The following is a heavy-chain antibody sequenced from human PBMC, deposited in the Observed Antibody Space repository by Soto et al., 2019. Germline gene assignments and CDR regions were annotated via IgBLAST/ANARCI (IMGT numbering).Heavy chain of an antibody. V-gene: IGHV3-7*04. CDR3: TRVSDFSVAARPSVY. CDR1: GFTFSTYW. D-gene: IGHD6-6*01. J-gene: IGHJ4*02. Sequence: GGSLRLSCAASGFTFSTYWMTWVRQAPGKGLEWVANIKQDGSEEYYVDSVKGRFTISRDNAKNSLYLQMNTLRAEDTAVYYCTRVSDFSVAARPSVYWGQGTLVTVSS. CDR2: IKQDGSEE.